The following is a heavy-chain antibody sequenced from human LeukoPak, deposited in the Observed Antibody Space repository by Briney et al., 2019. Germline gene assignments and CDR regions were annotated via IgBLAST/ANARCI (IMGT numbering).Heavy chain of an antibody. CDR1: GYTFTSYD. Sequence: ASVKLSCKASGYTFTSYDINWVRQATGQGLEWMGWMNPNSGNTGYAQKFQGRVTITRNNSISTAYMELSSLRSEDTAVYYCARGNRFIDYSNYEVWFDPWGQGTLVTVSS. J-gene: IGHJ5*02. CDR2: MNPNSGNT. V-gene: IGHV1-8*03. D-gene: IGHD4-11*01. CDR3: ARGNRFIDYSNYEVWFDP.